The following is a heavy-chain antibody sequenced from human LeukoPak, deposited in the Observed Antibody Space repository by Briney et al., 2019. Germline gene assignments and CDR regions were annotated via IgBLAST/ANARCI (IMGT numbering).Heavy chain of an antibody. J-gene: IGHJ4*02. D-gene: IGHD6-19*01. Sequence: GGSLRLSCAASGFTFSSYAMSWVRQAPGKGLEWVAVISYDGSNKYYADSVKGRFTISRDNSKNTLYLQMNSLRAEDTAVYYCARDRYSSGWYEDYWGQGTLVTVSS. CDR2: ISYDGSNK. CDR3: ARDRYSSGWYEDY. CDR1: GFTFSSYA. V-gene: IGHV3-30-3*01.